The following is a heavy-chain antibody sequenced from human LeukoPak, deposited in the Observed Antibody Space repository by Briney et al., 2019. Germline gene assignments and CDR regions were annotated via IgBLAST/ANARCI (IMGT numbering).Heavy chain of an antibody. Sequence: SVKVSCKASGGTFSSYAISWVRQAPGQGLEWMGRIIPIFGIANYAQKFQGRVTITADKSTSTAYMELSSLRSEDTAVYYCARESSTGHFDYWGQGTLDTVSS. D-gene: IGHD4-17*01. J-gene: IGHJ4*02. CDR3: ARESSTGHFDY. V-gene: IGHV1-69*04. CDR2: IIPIFGIA. CDR1: GGTFSSYA.